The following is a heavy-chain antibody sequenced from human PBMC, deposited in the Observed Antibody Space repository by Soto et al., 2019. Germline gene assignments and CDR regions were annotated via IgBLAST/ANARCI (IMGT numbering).Heavy chain of an antibody. D-gene: IGHD6-13*01. J-gene: IGHJ6*02. CDR2: MNPINGAT. CDR3: GRGPSPRAPAGGTPYYYAMDV. CDR1: GYDFTAYD. V-gene: IGHV1-8*02. Sequence: SVKVSCKASGYDFTAYDINWVRQASGQGLEWMGWMNPINGATGSARRFQGRVSMTRNTATGTAYLELTSLRSDDSAVYYCGRGPSPRAPAGGTPYYYAMDVWGQ.